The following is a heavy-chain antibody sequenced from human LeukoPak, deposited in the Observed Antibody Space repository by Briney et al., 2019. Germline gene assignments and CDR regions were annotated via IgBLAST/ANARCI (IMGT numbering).Heavy chain of an antibody. J-gene: IGHJ4*02. CDR3: ARDSVRAAAGFLFDY. D-gene: IGHD6-13*01. CDR1: GFTFSSYG. CDR2: ISYDGSNK. V-gene: IGHV3-30*03. Sequence: GGSLRLSCAASGFTFSSYGMHWVRQAPGKGLEWVAVISYDGSNKYYADSVKGRFTISRDNSKNTLYLQMNSLRAEDTAVYYCARDSVRAAAGFLFDYWGQGTLVTVSS.